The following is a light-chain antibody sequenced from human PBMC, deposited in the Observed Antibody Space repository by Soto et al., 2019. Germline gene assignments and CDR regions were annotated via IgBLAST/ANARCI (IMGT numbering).Light chain of an antibody. V-gene: IGKV3-20*01. Sequence: EIVLTQSPCTLSLSPGERATLSCRASQSVSSSYLAWYQQKPGQAPRLLIYGASSRATGIPDRFSGSGSGTDFTLTISRLEPEDFAVFYCQQYGSSPITFGQGTRPEIK. CDR1: QSVSSSY. CDR3: QQYGSSPIT. J-gene: IGKJ5*01. CDR2: GAS.